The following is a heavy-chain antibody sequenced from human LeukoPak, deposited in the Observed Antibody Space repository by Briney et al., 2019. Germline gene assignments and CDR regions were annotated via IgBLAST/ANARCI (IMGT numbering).Heavy chain of an antibody. D-gene: IGHD3-3*01. CDR2: IIPILGIA. CDR3: AAGGLRFLEWSPPSFDY. J-gene: IGHJ4*02. V-gene: IGHV1-69*04. Sequence: TVKVSCKASGGTFSSYAISWVRQAPGQGLEWMGRIIPILGIANYAQKFQERVTITRDMSTSTAYMELSSLRSEDTAVYYCAAGGLRFLEWSPPSFDYWGQGTLVTVSS. CDR1: GGTFSSYA.